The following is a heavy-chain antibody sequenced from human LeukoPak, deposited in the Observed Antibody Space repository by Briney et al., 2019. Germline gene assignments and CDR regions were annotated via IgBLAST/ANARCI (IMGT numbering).Heavy chain of an antibody. Sequence: PGGSLRLSCAASGFTFSSYGMHWVRQAPGKGLEWVAAIWYVGSSKYYADSVKGRFTISRDNSKNTLYLQMNSLRAEDTAVYYCAKDPYSSGWYPHYYYMEVWGKGTTVTAS. V-gene: IGHV3-33*06. CDR3: AKDPYSSGWYPHYYYMEV. CDR1: GFTFSSYG. CDR2: IWYVGSSK. D-gene: IGHD6-19*01. J-gene: IGHJ6*03.